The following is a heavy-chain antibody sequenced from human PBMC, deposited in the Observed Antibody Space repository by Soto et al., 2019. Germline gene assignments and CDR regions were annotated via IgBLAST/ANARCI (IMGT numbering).Heavy chain of an antibody. CDR1: GPTFSSYG. J-gene: IGHJ4*02. CDR3: ARDRAARMGREMIMGDFAY. CDR2: ISYDGSKK. D-gene: IGHD3-10*01. V-gene: IGHV3-30*03. Sequence: QVQLVESGGGEVQPGRSLRLSCAASGPTFSSYGMHWVRQAPGKGLEWVAVISYDGSKKYYAESVKGRFTISRDKSKNTAYLQLNSLRIGHRTAYYSARDRAARMGREMIMGDFAYWGRGTLV.